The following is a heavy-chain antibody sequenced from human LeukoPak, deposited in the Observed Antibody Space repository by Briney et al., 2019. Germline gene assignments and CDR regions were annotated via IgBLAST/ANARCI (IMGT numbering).Heavy chain of an antibody. J-gene: IGHJ4*02. CDR2: TYYRSKWRD. D-gene: IGHD1-26*01. V-gene: IGHV6-1*01. CDR3: ARSGRYTFDY. CDR1: GDSVSSNSAV. Sequence: SQTLSLTCAISGDSVSSNSAVWNWIRQSPSRGLEWLGKTYYRSKWRDDSAVSVRGRVTITPDTSENQFSLQLSSVTPEDTAVYYCARSGRYTFDYWGQGILVTVSS.